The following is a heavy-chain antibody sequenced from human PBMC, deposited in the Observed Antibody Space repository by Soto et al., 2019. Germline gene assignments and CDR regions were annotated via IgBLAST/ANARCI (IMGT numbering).Heavy chain of an antibody. Sequence: EVQLVESGGGLVQPGGSLRLSCAASGFTVSSNYMSWVRQAPGKGLEWVSVIYSGGSTYYADSVKGRFTISRDNSKNTLYLQMNSLRAEDTAVYYCARDVISNDYIWGSYRYTPFDSWGQGTLVTVSS. CDR3: ARDVISNDYIWGSYRYTPFDS. D-gene: IGHD3-16*02. J-gene: IGHJ4*02. CDR1: GFTVSSNY. CDR2: IYSGGST. V-gene: IGHV3-66*01.